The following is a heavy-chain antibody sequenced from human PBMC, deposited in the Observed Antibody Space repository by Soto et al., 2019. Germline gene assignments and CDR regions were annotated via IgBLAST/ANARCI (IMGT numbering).Heavy chain of an antibody. CDR3: AGQDSSAFDY. V-gene: IGHV4-59*01. CDR1: GGSISSYY. CDR2: IYYSGST. Sequence: SETLSLTCTVSGGSISSYYWSWIRQTPGKGLEWIGYIYYSGSTNYNPSLKSRVTISVDTSKNQFSLTLSSVTAADTAGYYCAGQDSSAFDYWGQGTLVTVSS. J-gene: IGHJ4*02. D-gene: IGHD6-25*01.